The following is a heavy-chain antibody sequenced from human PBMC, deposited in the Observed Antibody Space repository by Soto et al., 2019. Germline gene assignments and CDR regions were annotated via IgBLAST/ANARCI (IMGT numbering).Heavy chain of an antibody. CDR2: INHSGST. Sequence: QVQLQQWGAGLLRPAETLSLTCAVYRGSLSDNYWSWIRQPPGKGLEWIGEINHSGSTNYNPSLKSRVTMSVDTSKNQFSLKLSSVTAADTAVYYCARGRSGYSPTRGLRRYGLDVWGQGTTVTVSS. D-gene: IGHD3-22*01. CDR3: ARGRSGYSPTRGLRRYGLDV. CDR1: RGSLSDNY. V-gene: IGHV4-34*02. J-gene: IGHJ6*02.